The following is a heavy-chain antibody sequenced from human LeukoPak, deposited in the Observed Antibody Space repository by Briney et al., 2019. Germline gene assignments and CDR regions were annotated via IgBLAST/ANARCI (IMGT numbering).Heavy chain of an antibody. CDR3: AGGLIAAAGTRVDY. CDR2: ISYDGSNK. V-gene: IGHV3-30*04. J-gene: IGHJ4*02. Sequence: GGSLRLSCAASGFTFHNYAMYWVRQAPGKGLEWVSVISYDGSNKYYAHSLKGRFTVSRDNSKNTLYLQMNSLRAEDTAVYYCAGGLIAAAGTRVDYWGQGTLVTVSS. D-gene: IGHD6-13*01. CDR1: GFTFHNYA.